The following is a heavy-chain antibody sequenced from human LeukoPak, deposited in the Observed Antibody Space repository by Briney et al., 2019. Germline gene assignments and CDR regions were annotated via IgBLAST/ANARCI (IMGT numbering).Heavy chain of an antibody. CDR2: IYYSGST. Sequence: PSETLSLTCTVSGGSISSSSYYWGWIRQPPGKGLEWIGSIYYSGSTYYNPSLKSRVTISVDTSKNQFSLKLSSVTAADTAVYYCARGGWVVRGAVDYWGQGTLVTVSS. J-gene: IGHJ4*02. D-gene: IGHD3-10*01. CDR3: ARGGWVVRGAVDY. V-gene: IGHV4-39*07. CDR1: GGSISSSSYY.